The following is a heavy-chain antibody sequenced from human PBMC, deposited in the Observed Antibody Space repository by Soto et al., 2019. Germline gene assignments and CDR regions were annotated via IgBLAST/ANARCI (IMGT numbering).Heavy chain of an antibody. J-gene: IGHJ4*02. Sequence: WASVKVSCKASGYTSINYGISWVRQAPGQGLEWLGWINTYSDRTNYAQEFQGRVSMTTEKSTSTVYMELRSLRSGDTALYYCARDYTGRGYFDHWGQGSLVTVSS. CDR2: INTYSDRT. D-gene: IGHD2-8*02. CDR3: ARDYTGRGYFDH. V-gene: IGHV1-18*04. CDR1: GYTSINYG.